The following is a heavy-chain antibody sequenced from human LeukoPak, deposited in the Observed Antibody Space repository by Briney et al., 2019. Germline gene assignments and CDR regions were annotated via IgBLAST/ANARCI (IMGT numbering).Heavy chain of an antibody. CDR2: INHSGST. CDR3: ARGRAAASGDY. CDR1: GGSFRGYY. V-gene: IGHV4-34*01. J-gene: IGHJ4*02. Sequence: SETLSLTLAVYGGSFRGYYWSWIRQPPGKGLEWIAEINHSGSTHHNPYLKSRVTISVDTSKTQFSLKLSSVHAAAKAVYYCARGRAAASGDYWGQGTLVTVSS. D-gene: IGHD2-2*01.